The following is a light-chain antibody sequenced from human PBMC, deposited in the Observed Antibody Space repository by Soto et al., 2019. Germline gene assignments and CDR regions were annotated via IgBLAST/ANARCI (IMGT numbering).Light chain of an antibody. J-gene: IGKJ1*01. CDR3: QQCNNWT. CDR2: GAS. CDR1: QSVSSN. Sequence: EIVMTQSPATLSVSPGKRATLSRRASQSVSSNFAWYQKKRGQAPRLLICGASTRATGFPARFSGSGSGTEFTLTISSLQSEDFTFHYCQQCNNWTFGQGTKVDI. V-gene: IGKV3-15*01.